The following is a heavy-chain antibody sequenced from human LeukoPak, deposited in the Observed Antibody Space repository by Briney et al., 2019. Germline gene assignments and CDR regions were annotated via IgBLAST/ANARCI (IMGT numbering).Heavy chain of an antibody. CDR1: GGTFSSYA. J-gene: IGHJ1*01. CDR2: IIPIFGTA. Sequence: ASVKVSCKASGGTFSSYAISWVRLAPGQGLEWMGGIIPIFGTANYAQKFQGRVTITADESTSTAYMELSSLRSEDTAVYYCARGKRSYYPIEYFQHWGQGTLVTVSS. CDR3: ARGKRSYYPIEYFQH. V-gene: IGHV1-69*01. D-gene: IGHD1-26*01.